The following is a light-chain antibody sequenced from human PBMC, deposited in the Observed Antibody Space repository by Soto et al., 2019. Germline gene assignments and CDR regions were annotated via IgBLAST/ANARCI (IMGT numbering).Light chain of an antibody. Sequence: DIQMTQSPSSLSASVGDRVTITCRASQRIRTYLNWYQQKPGKAPDLLIYAASNLQSGVPSRFSGSGSGTDFTLTISSLQPEDVATYYCQQTYSMLPYTFGQGTKLEI. V-gene: IGKV1-39*01. CDR2: AAS. CDR3: QQTYSMLPYT. CDR1: QRIRTY. J-gene: IGKJ2*01.